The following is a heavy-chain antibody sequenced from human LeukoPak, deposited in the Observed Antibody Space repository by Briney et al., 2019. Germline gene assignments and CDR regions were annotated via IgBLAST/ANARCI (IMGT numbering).Heavy chain of an antibody. D-gene: IGHD1-26*01. J-gene: IGHJ4*02. V-gene: IGHV4-59*01. Sequence: SETLSLTCTVSGGSISSYYWSWIRQPPGKGLEWIGYIYYSGSTNYNPSLKSRVTISVDTSKNQFSPKLSSVTAADTAVYYCARERGSEYIDYWGQGTLVTVSS. CDR3: ARERGSEYIDY. CDR1: GGSISSYY. CDR2: IYYSGST.